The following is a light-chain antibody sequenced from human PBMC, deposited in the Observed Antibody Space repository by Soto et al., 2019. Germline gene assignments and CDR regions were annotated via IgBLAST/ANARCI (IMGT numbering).Light chain of an antibody. CDR3: WSYAGGASVV. V-gene: IGLV2-23*01. CDR1: SSDIGRYNL. Sequence: QSALTQPASVSGSPGQSITISCTGTSSDIGRYNLVSWYQQHPGKAPKLIIYEDIERPSGVSDRFSGSKSGNTASLTISGLQTEDEADYYCWSYAGGASVVFGGGTKLTVL. J-gene: IGLJ2*01. CDR2: EDI.